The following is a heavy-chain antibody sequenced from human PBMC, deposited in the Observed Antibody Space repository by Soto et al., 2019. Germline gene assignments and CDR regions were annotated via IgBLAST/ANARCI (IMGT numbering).Heavy chain of an antibody. Sequence: QVQLQQWGAGLLKPSETLSLTCAVYGGSFSGYYWSWIRQPPGKGLEWIGEINHSGSTNYNPSLKGRVTISVGTSEIQFSLKLSSVTAADTAVYYCAGGLGTYGDYGGYWGQGTLVTVSS. CDR1: GGSFSGYY. D-gene: IGHD4-17*01. CDR2: INHSGST. J-gene: IGHJ4*02. CDR3: AGGLGTYGDYGGY. V-gene: IGHV4-34*01.